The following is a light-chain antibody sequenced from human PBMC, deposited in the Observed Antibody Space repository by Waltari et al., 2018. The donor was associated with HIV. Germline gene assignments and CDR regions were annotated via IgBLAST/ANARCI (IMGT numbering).Light chain of an antibody. J-gene: IGLJ1*01. V-gene: IGLV1-47*01. CDR3: AAWDDNLRGRSFV. Sequence: QSVLTQPPSASGTPGQRVNISCSGSTSNIGSNYVHWYQQLPGTAPKLLIYRNNKRPSGFPDRFSGSKSGTSASLASSGLRSEDEADYYSAAWDDNLRGRSFVFATGTKVIVL. CDR2: RNN. CDR1: TSNIGSNY.